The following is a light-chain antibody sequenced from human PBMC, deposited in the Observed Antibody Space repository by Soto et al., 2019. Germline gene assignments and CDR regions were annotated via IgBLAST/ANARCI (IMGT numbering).Light chain of an antibody. CDR3: AAWDGSLNRYV. V-gene: IGLV1-44*01. CDR2: AND. J-gene: IGLJ1*01. Sequence: QSVLTQPPSASGTPGQRVTISCSGSTSNIGSSAVNWYQQLPGTAPKLLIYANDQRPSGVPARFSGSKSGTSASLAIIGFQSEDEADYYCAAWDGSLNRYVLAAGTKVTVL. CDR1: TSNIGSSA.